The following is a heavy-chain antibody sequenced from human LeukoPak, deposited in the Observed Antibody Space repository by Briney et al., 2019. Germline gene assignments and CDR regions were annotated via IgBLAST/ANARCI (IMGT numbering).Heavy chain of an antibody. CDR1: GFIYSSYW. V-gene: IGHV3-7*01. CDR3: ARDRYGGGWSDYMDV. D-gene: IGHD6-19*01. Sequence: GRSLRLSCAASGFIYSSYWMSGVRQAPGKGLEWVANKKQDGSEKYCVDSVRGRFTISRDNAKNSLYLQMNSLRAEDTAVYYCARDRYGGGWSDYMDVWGKGTTVTVSS. CDR2: KKQDGSEK. J-gene: IGHJ6*03.